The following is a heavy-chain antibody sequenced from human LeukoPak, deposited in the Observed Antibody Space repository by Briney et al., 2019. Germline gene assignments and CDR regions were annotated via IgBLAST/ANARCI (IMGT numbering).Heavy chain of an antibody. V-gene: IGHV7-4-1*02. CDR1: GYTFSNYV. CDR3: ASGGAGYYFDY. CDR2: INTKTGNP. Sequence: ASVKVSCKASGYTFSNYVMNWVRQAPGQGPEWMGWINTKTGNPTYAQGFTGRFVFSLDTSVSTAYLQISSLKAEDTAVYYCASGGAGYYFDYWGQGTLVTVSS. D-gene: IGHD3-16*01. J-gene: IGHJ4*02.